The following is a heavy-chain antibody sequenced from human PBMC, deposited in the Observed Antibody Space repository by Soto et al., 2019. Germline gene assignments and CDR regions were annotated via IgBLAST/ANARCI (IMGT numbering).Heavy chain of an antibody. V-gene: IGHV4-39*02. D-gene: IGHD2-2*01. CDR3: ARLVVVVPVANA. J-gene: IGHJ5*02. Sequence: QLQESGPGLVKPSETLSLTCSVSGGSIRYNNYYWGWIRQPPGKGLEWVGGIFYTGTTYYSPSLKDRVTISVDTSKNSFSLNLTSVTAADTGVYFCARLVVVVPVANAWGQGTLVTVSS. CDR2: IFYTGTT. CDR1: GGSIRYNNYY.